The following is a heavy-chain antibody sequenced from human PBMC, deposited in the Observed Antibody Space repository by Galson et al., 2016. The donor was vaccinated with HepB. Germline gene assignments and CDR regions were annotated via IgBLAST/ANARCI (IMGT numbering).Heavy chain of an antibody. V-gene: IGHV3-23*01. J-gene: IGHJ3*02. D-gene: IGHD3-10*01. CDR3: AKVVGRFGTGGDAFDI. Sequence: SLRLSCAASGFTFSDYTMNWVCQAPGKGLEWVLGISGSGGSTYYADSVKGRFTISRDNSKNTLYLQMNSLSAEDTAVYYCAKVVGRFGTGGDAFDIWGQGTMVTVSS. CDR1: GFTFSDYT. CDR2: ISGSGGST.